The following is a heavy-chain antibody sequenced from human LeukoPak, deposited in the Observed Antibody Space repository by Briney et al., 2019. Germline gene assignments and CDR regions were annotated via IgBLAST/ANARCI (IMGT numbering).Heavy chain of an antibody. D-gene: IGHD6-6*01. V-gene: IGHV4-59*01. CDR1: GGSLSTYY. J-gene: IGHJ1*01. CDR3: ARGGAARLHFQN. Sequence: SETLSPTCTVSGGSLSTYYWNWLRQPPGKGLEWIGYIYHSGSTNYNPSLQSRVTISVDTSKNQFSLNLNSVTAADTAVYYCARGGAARLHFQNWGQGTLVTVSS. CDR2: IYHSGST.